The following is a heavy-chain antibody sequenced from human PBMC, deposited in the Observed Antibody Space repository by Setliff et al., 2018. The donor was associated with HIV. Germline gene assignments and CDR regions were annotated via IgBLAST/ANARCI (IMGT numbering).Heavy chain of an antibody. J-gene: IGHJ4*02. V-gene: IGHV4-34*01. Sequence: ASETLSLTCAVYGGSFSGYCWSWIRQPPGKGLEWIGEIQHSGRINYNPSLNSRVTISVDASKNQFSLKLSSVTAADTAVYYCECYNSDDGYFDNWGQGALVTV. CDR1: GGSFSGYC. CDR2: IQHSGRI. D-gene: IGHD2-8*01. CDR3: ECYNSDDGYFDN.